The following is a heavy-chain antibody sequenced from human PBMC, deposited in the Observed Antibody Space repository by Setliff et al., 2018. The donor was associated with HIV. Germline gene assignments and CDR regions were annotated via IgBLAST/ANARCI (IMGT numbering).Heavy chain of an antibody. Sequence: GGSLRLSCAASGFTFSNYVINWVRQAPGKGLEWISGISGRGVNSYYADSVKGRFTISRDNSKNTVYLQMNGLRVEDTGVYYCARDNLYYNLYDGSPVYGMDVWGQGTTVTVSS. CDR2: ISGRGVNS. V-gene: IGHV3-23*01. D-gene: IGHD3-3*01. CDR1: GFTFSNYV. J-gene: IGHJ6*02. CDR3: ARDNLYYNLYDGSPVYGMDV.